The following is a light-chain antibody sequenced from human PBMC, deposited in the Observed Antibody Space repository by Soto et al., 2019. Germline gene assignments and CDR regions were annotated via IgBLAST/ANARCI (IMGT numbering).Light chain of an antibody. CDR1: SGHSSYA. Sequence: QSVLTQSPSASASLGASVKLTCTLSSGHSSYAIAWHQQQPEKGPRYLMKLNSDGSHSKGDGIPDRFSGSSSGAERSLTISSLKSEDEADYYCQTWGSGTVVFGGGTKLTVL. V-gene: IGLV4-69*01. CDR2: LNSDGSH. CDR3: QTWGSGTVV. J-gene: IGLJ2*01.